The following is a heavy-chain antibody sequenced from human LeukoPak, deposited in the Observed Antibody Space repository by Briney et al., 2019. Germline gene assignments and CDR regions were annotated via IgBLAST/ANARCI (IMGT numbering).Heavy chain of an antibody. CDR3: ARAPIVVVPAAPHDAFDI. V-gene: IGHV4-31*03. J-gene: IGHJ3*02. D-gene: IGHD2-2*01. Sequence: PSQTLSLTCTLSGGSISSGDYYWSWIRQHPGKGLEWIGYIYYSGSTYYSPSLKSRVTISVDTSKNQFSLKLSSVTAADTAVYYCARAPIVVVPAAPHDAFDIWGQGTMVTVSS. CDR1: GGSISSGDYY. CDR2: IYYSGST.